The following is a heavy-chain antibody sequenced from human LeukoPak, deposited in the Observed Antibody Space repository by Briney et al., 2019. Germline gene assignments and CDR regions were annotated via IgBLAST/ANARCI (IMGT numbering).Heavy chain of an antibody. V-gene: IGHV3-48*01. D-gene: IGHD6-13*01. J-gene: IGHJ4*02. Sequence: GGSLRLSCAASGFTFSSYAMSWIRQAPGKGLEWVSYISSSGSTIYYADSVKGRFTISRDNSKNTLYLQMNSLRAEDTAVYYCARDRSNSYWGSSWPFDYWGQGTLVTVSS. CDR3: ARDRSNSYWGSSWPFDY. CDR1: GFTFSSYA. CDR2: ISSSGSTI.